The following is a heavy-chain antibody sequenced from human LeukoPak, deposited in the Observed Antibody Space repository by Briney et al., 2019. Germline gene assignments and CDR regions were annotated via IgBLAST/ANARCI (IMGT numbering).Heavy chain of an antibody. J-gene: IGHJ4*02. Sequence: ASVKVSCKASGYTFTSYDINWMRQATGQGLEWMGWMNPNSGNTGYAQKFQGRVTMTRNTSISTAYMELSSLRSEDTAVYYCARGARRVVRGVISYYFDYWGQGTLVTVSS. D-gene: IGHD3-10*01. CDR3: ARGARRVVRGVISYYFDY. V-gene: IGHV1-8*01. CDR2: MNPNSGNT. CDR1: GYTFTSYD.